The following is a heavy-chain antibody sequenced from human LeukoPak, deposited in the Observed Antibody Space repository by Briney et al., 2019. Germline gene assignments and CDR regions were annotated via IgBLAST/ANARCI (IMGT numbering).Heavy chain of an antibody. D-gene: IGHD6-13*01. J-gene: IGHJ4*02. CDR2: ISSSGNT. V-gene: IGHV3-23*01. CDR1: GFTFSRSA. Sequence: PGGSLRLSCAASGFTFSRSAMTWVRQTPGKGLDWVSSISSSGNTYYADSVKGRFTISRDNSKNRLYLQSNSLRAEDTAVYYCVKGRISEDGLDFWGQGTLVTVSS. CDR3: VKGRISEDGLDF.